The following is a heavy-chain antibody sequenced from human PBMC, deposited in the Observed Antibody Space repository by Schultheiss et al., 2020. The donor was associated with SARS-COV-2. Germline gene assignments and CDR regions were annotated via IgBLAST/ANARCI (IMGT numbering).Heavy chain of an antibody. CDR3: ARGYGAANGMDV. V-gene: IGHV4-4*02. CDR1: GGSISSSNW. D-gene: IGHD4/OR15-4a*01. CDR2: IYYSGST. Sequence: SETLSLTCAVSGGSISSSNWWSWVRQPPGKGLEWIGYIYYSGSTNYNPSLKSRVTISGDTSRKQFSLKLSSVTAADTAVYYCARGYGAANGMDVWGQGTAVTVSS. J-gene: IGHJ6*02.